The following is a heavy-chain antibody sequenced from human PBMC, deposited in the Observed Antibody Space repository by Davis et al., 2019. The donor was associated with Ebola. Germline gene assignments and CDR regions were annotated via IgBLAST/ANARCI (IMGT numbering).Heavy chain of an antibody. D-gene: IGHD3-10*01. V-gene: IGHV5-51*01. J-gene: IGHJ4*02. CDR2: IYPGDSDT. CDR1: GYSFTNYW. CDR3: CSMGGYYGSGSPFDY. Sequence: PGGSLRLSCKGSGYSFTNYWIGWVRQVPGKGLEWMGIIYPGDSDTRYNPSFQGHVTFSADKSISTAFLQWSSLKASDTAMYYCCSMGGYYGSGSPFDYWGQGTLVTVSS.